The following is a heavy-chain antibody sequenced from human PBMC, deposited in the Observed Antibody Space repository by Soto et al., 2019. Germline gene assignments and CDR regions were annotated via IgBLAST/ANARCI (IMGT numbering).Heavy chain of an antibody. CDR1: GGSFSGYY. J-gene: IGHJ3*02. D-gene: IGHD1-7*01. Sequence: SETLSLTCAVYGGSFSGYYLSWIRQPPGKGLEWIGEINHSGSTNYNPSLKSRVTISVDTSKNQFSLKLSSVTAADTAVYYCARAEEEDGNWNSSGAFDIWGQGTMVTVSS. CDR3: ARAEEEDGNWNSSGAFDI. CDR2: INHSGST. V-gene: IGHV4-34*01.